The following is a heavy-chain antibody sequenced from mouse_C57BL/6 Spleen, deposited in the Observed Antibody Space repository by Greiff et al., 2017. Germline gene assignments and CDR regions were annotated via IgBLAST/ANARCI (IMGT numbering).Heavy chain of an antibody. CDR2: IYPGSGNT. J-gene: IGHJ4*01. D-gene: IGHD1-1*01. CDR3: ARCPEEDTDCAMDD. V-gene: IGHV1-66*01. Sequence: VQLQQSGPELVKPGASVKLSCKASGYSFTSYYIHWVKQRPGQGLEWIGWIYPGSGNTKYNEKFKGKATLTVDTSSSTAYMQLSSLTSEDSAVXYCARCPEEDTDCAMDDWGQGTTVTVSS. CDR1: GYSFTSYY.